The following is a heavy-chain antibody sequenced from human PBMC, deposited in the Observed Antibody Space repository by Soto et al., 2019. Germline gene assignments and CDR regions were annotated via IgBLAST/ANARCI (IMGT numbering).Heavy chain of an antibody. D-gene: IGHD1-20*01. J-gene: IGHJ3*02. V-gene: IGHV2-70*11. CDR2: IDWDDDK. CDR3: ARIFARYTFPNAFDI. Sequence: SGPTLVNPTQTLTLTCTFSGFSLSTSGMCVSWIRQPPGKALEWLARIDWDDDKYYSTSLKTRLTISKDTSKNQVVLTMTNMDPVDTATYYCARIFARYTFPNAFDIWGQGTMVTLSS. CDR1: GFSLSTSGMC.